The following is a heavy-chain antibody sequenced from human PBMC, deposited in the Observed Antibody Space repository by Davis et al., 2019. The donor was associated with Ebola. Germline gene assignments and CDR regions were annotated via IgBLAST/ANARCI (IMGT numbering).Heavy chain of an antibody. CDR2: ISGNGGST. CDR1: VITFSSYA. CDR3: AKSGLSFGVVKYHYGMDV. V-gene: IGHV3-23*01. J-gene: IGHJ6*04. D-gene: IGHD3-3*01. Sequence: GESLKISCTDSVITFSSYAMTWLRQAPGKGLEWVPAISGNGGSTYSADSVKVRFTISSDNSKKTLYLQMNSLRAEDTAVYYCAKSGLSFGVVKYHYGMDVWGKGTTVTVSS.